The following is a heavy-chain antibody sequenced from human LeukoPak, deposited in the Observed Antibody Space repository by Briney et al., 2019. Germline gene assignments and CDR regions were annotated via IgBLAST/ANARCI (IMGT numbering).Heavy chain of an antibody. CDR1: GFTFSSYA. J-gene: IGHJ4*02. Sequence: GGSLRLSCAASGFTFSSYAMSWVRQAPGKGLEWVSAISGSGGSTYYADSVKGRFTISRDNSKNTLYLQMNSLRAEDTAVYYCAKADQYCSGGSCYSSLSPFDYWGQGTLVTVSS. D-gene: IGHD2-15*01. CDR3: AKADQYCSGGSCYSSLSPFDY. CDR2: ISGSGGST. V-gene: IGHV3-23*01.